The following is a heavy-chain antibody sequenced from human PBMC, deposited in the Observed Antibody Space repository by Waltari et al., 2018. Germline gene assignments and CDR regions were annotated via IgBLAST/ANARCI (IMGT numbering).Heavy chain of an antibody. CDR2: INAGNGKT. V-gene: IGHV1-3*01. J-gene: IGHJ3*02. D-gene: IGHD2-2*01. Sequence: QVQLVQSGAEVKKPGASVKVSCKASGYTFTSYAMHWVRQAPGQRLEWMGWINAGNGKTKNSQKFQGRVTITRDTSASTAYMELSSLRSEDTAVYYCANVYCSSTSCYSYAFDIWGQGTMVTVSS. CDR1: GYTFTSYA. CDR3: ANVYCSSTSCYSYAFDI.